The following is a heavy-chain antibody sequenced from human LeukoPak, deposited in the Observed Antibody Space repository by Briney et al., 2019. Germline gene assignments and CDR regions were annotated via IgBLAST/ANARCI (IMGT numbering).Heavy chain of an antibody. CDR3: ATNDYYGSGNDAFDI. D-gene: IGHD3-10*01. CDR1: GGSISSGDYY. Sequence: SQTLSLTCTVSGGSISSGDYYWSWIRQPPGKGLEWIGYIYYSGSTYYNPSLKSQVTISVDTSKNQFSLKLSSVTAADTAVYYCATNDYYGSGNDAFDIWGQGTMVTVSS. CDR2: IYYSGST. J-gene: IGHJ3*02. V-gene: IGHV4-30-4*08.